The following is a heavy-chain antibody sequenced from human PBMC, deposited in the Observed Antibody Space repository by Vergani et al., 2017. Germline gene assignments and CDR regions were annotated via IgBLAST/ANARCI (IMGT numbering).Heavy chain of an antibody. CDR2: SYPGDSDT. CDR1: GYSFTSYW. CDR3: AGLSRYYYDSSGYYHFLDY. D-gene: IGHD3-22*01. Sequence: EVQLVQSGAEVKTPGESLKISCKGSGYSFTSYWIGWVRQMPGKGLEWMGISYPGDSDTRYSTSFQGQVTISADKSISTAYLQWSSLKASETAMYYCAGLSRYYYDSSGYYHFLDYWGQGTLVTVSS. J-gene: IGHJ4*02. V-gene: IGHV5-51*01.